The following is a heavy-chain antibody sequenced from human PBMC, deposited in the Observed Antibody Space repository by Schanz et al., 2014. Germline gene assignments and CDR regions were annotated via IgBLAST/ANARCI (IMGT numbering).Heavy chain of an antibody. D-gene: IGHD2-15*01. V-gene: IGHV3-30*12. CDR3: AKDIGGAVAAPVYDS. J-gene: IGHJ4*02. Sequence: QVQLVESGGGLVQPGRSLRLSCAASGFTFSRSGMHWVRQAPGKGLEWVAVISYDGSNKYYADSVKGRFTISRDNSKNTLYLQMNSLRAEDTALYYCAKDIGGAVAAPVYDSWGQGTLVTVSS. CDR2: ISYDGSNK. CDR1: GFTFSRSG.